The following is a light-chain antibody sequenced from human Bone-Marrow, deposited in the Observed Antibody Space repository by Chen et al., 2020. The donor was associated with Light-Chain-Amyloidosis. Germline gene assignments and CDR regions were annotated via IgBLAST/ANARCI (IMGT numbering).Light chain of an antibody. CDR2: GSI. J-gene: IGLJ3*02. CDR3: QSFDSRLSGRV. V-gene: IGLV1-40*01. CDR1: SSNIGAGYD. Sequence: QSVLTQPPSVSGAPGQRVAISCTGTSSNIGAGYDVHWYQQLPGTDPKLLISGSIHRPPGSPHRFSAARSGTSASLAITGLQAEDEADYYCQSFDSRLSGRVFGGGTKLTVL.